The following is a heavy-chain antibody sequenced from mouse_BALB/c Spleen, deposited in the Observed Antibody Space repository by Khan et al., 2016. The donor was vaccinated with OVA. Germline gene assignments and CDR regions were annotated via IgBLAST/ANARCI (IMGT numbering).Heavy chain of an antibody. J-gene: IGHJ2*01. Sequence: QVRLQQSGAELAKPGASVKMSCKASGYTFINYWILWVKQRPGQGLEWIGYINPSTAYTEYNQNFKDKATLTADKSYRTAYQQLSSLTSEDSAVYYSARRGLRWDFDYWGQGTTLTVSS. CDR2: INPSTAYT. CDR1: GYTFINYW. V-gene: IGHV1-7*01. D-gene: IGHD1-1*01. CDR3: ARRGLRWDFDY.